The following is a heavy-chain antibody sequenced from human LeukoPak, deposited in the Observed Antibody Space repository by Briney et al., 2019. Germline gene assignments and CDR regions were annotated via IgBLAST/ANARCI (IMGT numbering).Heavy chain of an antibody. V-gene: IGHV3-48*04. D-gene: IGHD2-2*01. Sequence: GGSLRLSCAASGFTFSSYSMNWVRQAPGKGLEWVSYISSSSSTIYYADSVKGRFTISRDNAKNSLCLQMNSLRAEDTAVYYCARDSRCSSTSCSHFDYWGQGTLVTVSS. CDR1: GFTFSSYS. CDR2: ISSSSSTI. J-gene: IGHJ4*02. CDR3: ARDSRCSSTSCSHFDY.